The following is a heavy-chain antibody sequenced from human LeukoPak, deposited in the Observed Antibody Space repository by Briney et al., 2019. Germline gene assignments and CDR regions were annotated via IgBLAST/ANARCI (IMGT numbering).Heavy chain of an antibody. J-gene: IGHJ4*02. CDR2: INHSGST. Sequence: SETLSLTCAVYGGSFSGYYWSWIRQPPGKGLEWIGEINHSGSTNYNPSLKSRVTISVDTSKNQFSLKLSSVTAADTAVYYCASGKSGYYYVDYWGQGTLVSVSS. V-gene: IGHV4-34*01. CDR1: GGSFSGYY. CDR3: ASGKSGYYYVDY. D-gene: IGHD3-22*01.